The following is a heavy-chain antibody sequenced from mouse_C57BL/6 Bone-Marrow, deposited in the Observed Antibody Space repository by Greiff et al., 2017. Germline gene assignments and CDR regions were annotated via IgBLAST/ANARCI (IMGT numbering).Heavy chain of an antibody. CDR3: ARHPPSLLQRAMDY. CDR1: GFTFSSYG. V-gene: IGHV5-6*01. D-gene: IGHD1-1*01. Sequence: EVQVVESGGDLVKPGGSLKLSCAASGFTFSSYGMSWVRQTPDKRLEWVATISSGGSYTYYPDSVKGRYTISRDNAKNTLYLQMSSLKSEDTAMYCCARHPPSLLQRAMDYWGQGTSVTVSS. CDR2: ISSGGSYT. J-gene: IGHJ4*01.